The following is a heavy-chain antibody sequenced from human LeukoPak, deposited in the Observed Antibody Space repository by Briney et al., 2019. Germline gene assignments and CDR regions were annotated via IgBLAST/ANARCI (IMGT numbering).Heavy chain of an antibody. CDR1: GYTFISYY. J-gene: IGHJ4*02. V-gene: IGHV1-46*01. CDR2: INPSGGST. CDR3: ARDVGPYSSSWYGFGY. D-gene: IGHD6-13*01. Sequence: ASVKVSCKASGYTFISYYMHWVRQAPGQGLEWMGIINPSGGSTTYAQNFQGRVTMTRDTSTSTVYMELSSLRSDDTAVYYCARDVGPYSSSWYGFGYWGQGTLVTVSS.